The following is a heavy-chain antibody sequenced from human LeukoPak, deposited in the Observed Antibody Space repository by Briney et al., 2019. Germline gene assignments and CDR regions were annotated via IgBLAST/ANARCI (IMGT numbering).Heavy chain of an antibody. Sequence: SETLSLTCAVYGGSFSGYYWSWIRQPPGKGLEWIGEINHSGSTNYNPSLKSRVTISVDTSKNQFSLKLSSVTAADTAVYYCARDSIAAENWFDPWGQGTQVTVSS. CDR2: INHSGST. J-gene: IGHJ5*02. D-gene: IGHD6-13*01. V-gene: IGHV4-34*01. CDR1: GGSFSGYY. CDR3: ARDSIAAENWFDP.